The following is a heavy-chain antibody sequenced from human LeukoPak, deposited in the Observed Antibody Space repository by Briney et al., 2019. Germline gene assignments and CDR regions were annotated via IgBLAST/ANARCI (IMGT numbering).Heavy chain of an antibody. CDR2: ISSIGSTI. CDR3: ARDRKQWLALDY. V-gene: IGHV3-11*01. D-gene: IGHD6-19*01. Sequence: GSLRLSCAASGFTFSDYYMSWIRQAPGKGLEWGSYISSIGSTIYYAGSVKGRYTISRDNAKNSLYLQMNNLRAEDTAVYYCARDRKQWLALDYWGQGTLVTVSS. J-gene: IGHJ4*02. CDR1: GFTFSDYY.